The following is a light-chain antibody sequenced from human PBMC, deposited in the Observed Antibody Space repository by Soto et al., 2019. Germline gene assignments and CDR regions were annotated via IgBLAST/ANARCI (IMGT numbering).Light chain of an antibody. CDR3: QQYGGSPRT. CDR2: ATS. CDR1: QEISSSY. J-gene: IGKJ1*01. V-gene: IGKV3-20*01. Sequence: EIVMTQSPVTLSASPGERVTLSCRVSQEISSSYVAWYQQTPGQAPRLLLYATSNRATGIPDRFSGSGSGTDFTLTISRLEPEDFAVYYCQQYGGSPRTFGQGTKVDIK.